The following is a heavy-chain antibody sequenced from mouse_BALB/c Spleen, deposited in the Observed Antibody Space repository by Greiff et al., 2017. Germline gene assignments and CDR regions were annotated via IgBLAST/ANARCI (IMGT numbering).Heavy chain of an antibody. Sequence: EVMLVESGGGLVKPGGSLKLSCAASGFTFSSYTMSWVRQTPEKRLEWVATISSGGSYTYYPDSVKGRFTISRDNAKNTLYLQMSSLKSEDTAMYYCTSTTATAYAMDYWGQGTSVTVSS. CDR3: TSTTATAYAMDY. D-gene: IGHD1-2*01. CDR2: ISSGGSYT. J-gene: IGHJ4*01. CDR1: GFTFSSYT. V-gene: IGHV5-6-4*01.